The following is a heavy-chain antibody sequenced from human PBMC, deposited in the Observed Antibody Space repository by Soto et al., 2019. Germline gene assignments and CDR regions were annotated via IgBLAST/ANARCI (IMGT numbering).Heavy chain of an antibody. Sequence: QVQLQQWGAGLLKPSETLSLTCAVYGGSFSGYYWSWIRQPPGKGLEWIGEINHSGSTNYNPSLKSRVTISVDTSKNQFSLKLSSVTAADTAVYYCASGDHDDAFDIWGQGTMVTVSS. V-gene: IGHV4-34*01. CDR2: INHSGST. J-gene: IGHJ3*02. CDR3: ASGDHDDAFDI. CDR1: GGSFSGYY.